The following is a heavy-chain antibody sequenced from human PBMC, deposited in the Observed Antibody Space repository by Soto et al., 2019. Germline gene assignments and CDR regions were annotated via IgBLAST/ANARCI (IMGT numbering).Heavy chain of an antibody. CDR2: IIPIFGTA. CDR3: ARVHWLDYYDSSGYCYEGRFDC. D-gene: IGHD3-22*01. V-gene: IGHV1-69*13. CDR1: GGTFSSYA. J-gene: IGHJ4*02. Sequence: ASVKVSCKASGGTFSSYAISWVRQAPGQGLEWMGGIIPIFGTANYAQKFQGRVTITADESTSTAYMELSSLRSDDTGVSYCARVHWLDYYDSSGYCYEGRFDCWGQGSLVTVSS.